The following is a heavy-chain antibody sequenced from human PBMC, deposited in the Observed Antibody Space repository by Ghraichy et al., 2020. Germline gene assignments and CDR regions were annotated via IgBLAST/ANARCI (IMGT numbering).Heavy chain of an antibody. Sequence: SETLSLTCTVSGGSISSYYWSWIRQPPGKGLEWIGYIYYSGSTNYNPSLKSRVTISVDTSKNQFSLKLSSVTAADTAVYYCARDSLGGWYGPTFAFDIWGQGTMVTVSS. CDR3: ARDSLGGWYGPTFAFDI. CDR1: GGSISSYY. CDR2: IYYSGST. D-gene: IGHD6-19*01. V-gene: IGHV4-59*01. J-gene: IGHJ3*02.